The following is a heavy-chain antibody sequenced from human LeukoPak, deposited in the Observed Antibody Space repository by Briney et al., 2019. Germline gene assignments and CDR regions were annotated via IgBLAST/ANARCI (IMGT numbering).Heavy chain of an antibody. CDR2: IIPIFGTA. V-gene: IGHV1-69*05. Sequence: SVKVSCKASGGTFSSYAISWVRQAPGQGLEWMGRIIPIFGTANYAQKFQGRVTITTDESTSTAYMELSSLRSEDTVVYYCASGYGDYVSVAFDIWGQGTMVTVSS. J-gene: IGHJ3*02. CDR1: GGTFSSYA. D-gene: IGHD4-17*01. CDR3: ASGYGDYVSVAFDI.